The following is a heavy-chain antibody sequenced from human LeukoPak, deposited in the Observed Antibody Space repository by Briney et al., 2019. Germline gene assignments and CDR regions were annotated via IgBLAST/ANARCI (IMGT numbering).Heavy chain of an antibody. CDR1: GGSITSSNYY. CDR2: IYTSGST. D-gene: IGHD2-2*01. CDR3: ASLVVPAGCFDY. J-gene: IGHJ4*02. Sequence: SETLSLTCTVSGGSITSSNYYWGWIRQPAGKGLEWIGRIYTSGSTNYNPSLKSRVTISVDTSKNQFSLKLSSVTAADTAVYYCASLVVPAGCFDYWGQGTLVTVSS. V-gene: IGHV4-61*02.